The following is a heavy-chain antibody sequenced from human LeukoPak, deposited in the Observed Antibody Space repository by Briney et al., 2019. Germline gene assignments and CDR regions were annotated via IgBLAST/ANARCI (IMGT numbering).Heavy chain of an antibody. V-gene: IGHV3-7*01. CDR3: AEGATPFSSLAFFDS. D-gene: IGHD3-16*01. CDR2: IKQDGTEN. Sequence: GGSLRLSCAASGFTFSSYWMSWVRQAPGKGLEWVANIKQDGTENYYVDSVKGRFTISRDNAKNSLYLQMNSLRAEDTAVYYCAEGATPFSSLAFFDSWGQGTLVTVSS. CDR1: GFTFSSYW. J-gene: IGHJ4*02.